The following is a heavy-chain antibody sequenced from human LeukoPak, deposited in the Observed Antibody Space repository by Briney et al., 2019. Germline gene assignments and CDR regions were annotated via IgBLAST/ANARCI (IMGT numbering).Heavy chain of an antibody. V-gene: IGHV3-23*01. D-gene: IGHD5-24*01. CDR1: GGSISSGGYS. Sequence: PSETLSLTCAVSGGSISSGGYSWSWVRQAPGKGLEWVSAISGSGGSTYYADSVKGRFTISRDNSKNTLYLQMNSLRAEDTAVYYCAKVLGSYNNFDYWGQGTLVPVSS. CDR3: AKVLGSYNNFDY. CDR2: ISGSGGST. J-gene: IGHJ4*02.